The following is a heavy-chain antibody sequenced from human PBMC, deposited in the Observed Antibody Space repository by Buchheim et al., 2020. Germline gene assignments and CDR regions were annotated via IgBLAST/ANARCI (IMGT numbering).Heavy chain of an antibody. Sequence: QVQLVESGGGVVQPGRSLRLSCAASGFTFSSYAMHWVRQAPGKGLEWVAVISYDGSNKYYADSVKGRFTISRDNSKNTLYLQMNSLRAEDTAVYYCANHGIGYGDYFDYWGQGTL. D-gene: IGHD1-26*01. V-gene: IGHV3-30-3*01. CDR3: ANHGIGYGDYFDY. CDR1: GFTFSSYA. CDR2: ISYDGSNK. J-gene: IGHJ4*02.